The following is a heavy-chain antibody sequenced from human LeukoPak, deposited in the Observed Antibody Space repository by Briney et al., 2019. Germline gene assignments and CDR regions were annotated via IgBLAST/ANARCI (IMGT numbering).Heavy chain of an antibody. CDR2: IIPILGIA. Sequence: ASVKVSCKASGGTFSSYTNSWVRQAPGQGLEWMGRIIPILGIANYAQKFQGRVTITADKSTSTAYMELSSLRSEDTAVYYCARDAGRSTFGGVIVPPYFDYWGQGTLVTVSS. V-gene: IGHV1-69*04. CDR3: ARDAGRSTFGGVIVPPYFDY. J-gene: IGHJ4*02. CDR1: GGTFSSYT. D-gene: IGHD3-16*02.